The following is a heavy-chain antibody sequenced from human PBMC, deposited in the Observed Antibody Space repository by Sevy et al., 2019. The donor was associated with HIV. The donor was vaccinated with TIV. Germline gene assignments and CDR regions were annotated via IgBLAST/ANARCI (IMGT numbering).Heavy chain of an antibody. CDR2: IKSKTYGGTT. Sequence: GGYLRLSCTASGFTFGDYAMSWLRQAPGKGLEWVGVIKSKTYGGTTEYDASVKGRFTISREDSKSIAYLQMNSLKTEDTALYYCSRVQGTISPYNYLGMDVWGQGTTVTVSS. J-gene: IGHJ6*02. D-gene: IGHD1-1*01. CDR3: SRVQGTISPYNYLGMDV. CDR1: GFTFGDYA. V-gene: IGHV3-49*03.